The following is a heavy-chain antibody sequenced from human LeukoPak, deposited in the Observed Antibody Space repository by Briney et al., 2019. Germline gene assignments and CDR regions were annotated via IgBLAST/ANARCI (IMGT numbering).Heavy chain of an antibody. CDR3: ARGGPRYCSGGSCSLDY. V-gene: IGHV4-59*08. J-gene: IGHJ4*02. CDR2: IYYSGST. D-gene: IGHD2-15*01. CDR1: GGSISSYY. Sequence: SETLSLTCTVSGGSISSYYWSWLRQPPGKGLEWIGYIYYSGSTNYNPSLKSRVTISVDTSKNQFSLKLSSVTAADTAVYYCARGGPRYCSGGSCSLDYWGQGTLVTVSS.